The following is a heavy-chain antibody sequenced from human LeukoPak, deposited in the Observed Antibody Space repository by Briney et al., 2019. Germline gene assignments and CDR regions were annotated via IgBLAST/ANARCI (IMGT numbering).Heavy chain of an antibody. CDR1: GGSIVSHY. V-gene: IGHV4-4*07. Sequence: SETLSLTCTVSGGSIVSHYWNWIRQPAGRGLEWIGRFYASGTTNTSPSLMSRVTMSVDTSKNQFSLKLSSVTAADTAVYYCAKDSSTWGNLAGHFDSWGQGTLVTVSS. CDR2: FYASGTT. J-gene: IGHJ4*02. CDR3: AKDSSTWGNLAGHFDS. D-gene: IGHD6-13*01.